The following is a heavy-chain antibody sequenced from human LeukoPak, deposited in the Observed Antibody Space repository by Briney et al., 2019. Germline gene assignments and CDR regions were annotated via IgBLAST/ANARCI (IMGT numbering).Heavy chain of an antibody. CDR3: TRLAGGDAFDI. D-gene: IGHD2-15*01. V-gene: IGHV3-73*01. J-gene: IGHJ3*02. CDR2: IRSKANGYTT. CDR1: GFTFSGSA. Sequence: GGSLRLSCAASGFTFSGSAMHWVRQASGKGLEWVGRIRSKANGYTTAYGASVKGRFTISRDDSQRATYVQMNSLKIEDTAVYYCTRLAGGDAFDIWGPGAMVTVSS.